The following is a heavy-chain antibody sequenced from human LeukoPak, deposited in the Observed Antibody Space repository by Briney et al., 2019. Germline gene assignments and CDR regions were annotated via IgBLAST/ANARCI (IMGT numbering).Heavy chain of an antibody. CDR3: ARDHNWALDY. CDR2: ITHGSDTI. V-gene: IGHV3-48*02. D-gene: IGHD3-16*01. Sequence: GSLRLSCAASGFTFSSYSMNWVRQAPGKGLEWVSYITHGSDTIYYTDSVKGRFTISRDNAKNSLDLQMNSLRDEDTAVYYCARDHNWALDYWGQGTLVTVSS. CDR1: GFTFSSYS. J-gene: IGHJ4*02.